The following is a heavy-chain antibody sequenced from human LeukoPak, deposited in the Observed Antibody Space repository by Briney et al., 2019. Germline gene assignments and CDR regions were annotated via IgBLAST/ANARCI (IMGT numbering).Heavy chain of an antibody. D-gene: IGHD3-22*01. CDR3: ARDSYYYDTSDHYYYYYGMDV. CDR1: GFTFRAYW. V-gene: IGHV3-7*01. Sequence: GGSLRLSCAASGFTFRAYWMSWVRQAPGNGLEWVANIRDDGSEKYYVDSMEGRFTISRDNAKNSLYLQLNSLRADDTAVYYCARDSYYYDTSDHYYYYYGMDVWGQGTTVTVSS. CDR2: IRDDGSEK. J-gene: IGHJ6*02.